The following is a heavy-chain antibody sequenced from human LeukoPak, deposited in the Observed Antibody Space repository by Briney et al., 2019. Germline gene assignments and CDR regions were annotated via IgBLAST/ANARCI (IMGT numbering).Heavy chain of an antibody. V-gene: IGHV3-23*01. CDR2: ISGSGGST. Sequence: GGSLRLSCAASGFTFDDYAMHWVRQAPGKGLEWVSAISGSGGSTYYADSVKGRFTISRDNSKNTLYLQMNSLRAEDTAVYYCAKDRSSWSDYWGQGTLVTVSS. D-gene: IGHD6-13*01. CDR1: GFTFDDYA. J-gene: IGHJ4*02. CDR3: AKDRSSWSDY.